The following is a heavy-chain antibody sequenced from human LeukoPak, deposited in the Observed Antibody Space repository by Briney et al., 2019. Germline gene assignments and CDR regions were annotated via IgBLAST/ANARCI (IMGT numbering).Heavy chain of an antibody. J-gene: IGHJ4*02. V-gene: IGHV3-7*01. CDR1: GFTFSSYW. CDR3: GGGLVRGPKDY. CDR2: IKQDGSEK. Sequence: PGGSLRLSCAASGFTFSSYWMSWVRQAPGKGPEWVANIKQDGSEKFYVDSVKGRFTIFRDNAKNSLYLQMNSLRAEDTAVYYCGGGLVRGPKDYWGQGTLVTVSS. D-gene: IGHD3-10*01.